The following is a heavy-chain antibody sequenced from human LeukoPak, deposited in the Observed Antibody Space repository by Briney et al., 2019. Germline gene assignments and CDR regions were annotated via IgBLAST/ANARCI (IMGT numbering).Heavy chain of an antibody. V-gene: IGHV3-23*01. J-gene: IGHJ4*02. CDR3: AKRGIREFDS. Sequence: PGGSLRLSCAASGFTFSNYAMSWVRQAPGKGLEWVSSISGGGGSTYYADSVKGRFTISRDNSKNTLYLQMNSLRAEDTAVYYCAKRGIREFDSWGQGTLVTVSS. CDR2: ISGGGGST. D-gene: IGHD3-16*01. CDR1: GFTFSNYA.